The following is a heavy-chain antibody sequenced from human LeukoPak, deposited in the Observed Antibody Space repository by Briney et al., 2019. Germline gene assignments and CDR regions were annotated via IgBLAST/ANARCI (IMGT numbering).Heavy chain of an antibody. CDR2: IYYSGST. Sequence: SETLSLTCAVSGGSISSGGYSWSWIRQPPGKGLEWVGYIYYSGSTNYNPSLKSRVTISVDTSKNQFSLKLSSVTAADTAVYYCASGDYAYYYMDVWGKGTTVTISS. CDR1: GGSISSGGYS. V-gene: IGHV4-61*08. CDR3: ASGDYAYYYMDV. J-gene: IGHJ6*03. D-gene: IGHD4-17*01.